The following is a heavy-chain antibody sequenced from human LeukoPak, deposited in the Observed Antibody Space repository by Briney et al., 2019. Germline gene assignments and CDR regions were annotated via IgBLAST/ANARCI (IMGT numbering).Heavy chain of an antibody. V-gene: IGHV1-2*02. CDR1: GYTFTGYY. Sequence: GASVKVSCKASGYTFTGYYMHWVRQAPGQGLEWMGWINPNSGGTNYAQKFQGRVTMTRDTSISTAYMELSRLGSDDTAVYYCARDQGREIVVVTLDYWGQGTLVTVSS. CDR3: ARDQGREIVVVTLDY. CDR2: INPNSGGT. J-gene: IGHJ4*02. D-gene: IGHD3-22*01.